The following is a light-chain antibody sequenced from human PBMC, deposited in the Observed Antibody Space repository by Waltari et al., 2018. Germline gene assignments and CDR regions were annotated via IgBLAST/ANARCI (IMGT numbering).Light chain of an antibody. CDR1: HHGSSRH. CDR2: GAS. V-gene: IGKV3-20*01. J-gene: IGKJ1*01. Sequence: EIVLTPSPATLSLSPEDHAAVSCRSTHHGSSRHVAWSQQKPGQAPRLLIYGASTRASGIPDRFSGSGSGTEFTLTIDRLEPEDFAVYYCHQYSSTPWTFGQGTRVEIK. CDR3: HQYSSTPWT.